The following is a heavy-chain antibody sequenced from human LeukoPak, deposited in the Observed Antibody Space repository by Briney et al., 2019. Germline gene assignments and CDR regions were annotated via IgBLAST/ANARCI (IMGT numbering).Heavy chain of an antibody. J-gene: IGHJ4*02. Sequence: PSETLSLTFSVSGGSISSSSYYWGWIRQPPGKGLEWIGSMHYSGITYYNPSRKSRVTISVDTSKNQFSLKLTSVSAADSAVYSCARAYSSSRRYENDCWGQGTLVTVSS. D-gene: IGHD3-22*01. CDR1: GGSISSSSYY. CDR3: ARAYSSSRRYENDC. CDR2: MHYSGIT. V-gene: IGHV4-39*01.